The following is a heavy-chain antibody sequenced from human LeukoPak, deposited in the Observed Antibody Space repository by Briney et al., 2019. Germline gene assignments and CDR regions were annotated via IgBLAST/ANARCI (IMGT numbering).Heavy chain of an antibody. CDR3: ARGIISSPRVWSGFVYNWFDP. Sequence: SETLSLTCAVHGGSFSGYYWSWIRQPPGKGLEWIGEINHSGSTNYNPSLKSRVTISVDTSKNQFSLKLSSVTAADTAVYYCARGIISSPRVWSGFVYNWFDPWGQGTLVTVSS. J-gene: IGHJ5*02. V-gene: IGHV4-34*01. CDR2: INHSGST. CDR1: GGSFSGYY. D-gene: IGHD3-3*01.